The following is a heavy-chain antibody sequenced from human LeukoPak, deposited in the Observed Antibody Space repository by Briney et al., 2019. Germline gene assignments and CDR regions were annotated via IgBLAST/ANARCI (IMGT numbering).Heavy chain of an antibody. V-gene: IGHV1-69*05. J-gene: IGHJ4*02. Sequence: ASVKVSCKASGGTFSSYAISWVRQAPGQGLEWMGRIIPIFGTANYAQKFQGRVTITTDESTSTAYMELSSLRSEDTAVYYCASVRGGSKNTVMGLDYWGQGTLVTVSS. CDR3: ASVRGGSKNTVMGLDY. D-gene: IGHD2-15*01. CDR2: IIPIFGTA. CDR1: GGTFSSYA.